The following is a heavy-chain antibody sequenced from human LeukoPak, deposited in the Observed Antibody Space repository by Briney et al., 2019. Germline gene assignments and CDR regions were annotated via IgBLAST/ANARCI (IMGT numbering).Heavy chain of an antibody. CDR1: GGSISSSNW. J-gene: IGHJ4*02. D-gene: IGHD6-6*01. V-gene: IGHV4-4*02. CDR3: ARLYSSSLNYFDY. Sequence: PSQTLSLTCAVSGGSISSSNWWSWVRQPPGKGLEWIGEIYHSGSTNYNPSLKSRVTISVDKSKNQFSLKLSSVTAADTAVYYCARLYSSSLNYFDYWGQGTLVTVSS. CDR2: IYHSGST.